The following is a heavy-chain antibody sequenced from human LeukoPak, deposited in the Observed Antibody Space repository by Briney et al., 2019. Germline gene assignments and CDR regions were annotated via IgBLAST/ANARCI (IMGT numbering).Heavy chain of an antibody. J-gene: IGHJ4*02. CDR2: IKQDGSEK. CDR3: ARGLNYFDY. CDR1: GFTFSNAW. Sequence: GGSLRLSCAASGFTFSNAWMSWVRQAPGKGLEWVANIKQDGSEKYYVDSVKGRFTISRDNAKNSLYLQMNSLRAEDTAVYYCARGLNYFDYWGQGTLVTVSS. V-gene: IGHV3-7*01.